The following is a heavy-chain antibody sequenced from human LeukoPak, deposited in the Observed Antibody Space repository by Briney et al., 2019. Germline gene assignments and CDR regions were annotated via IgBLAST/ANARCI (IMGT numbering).Heavy chain of an antibody. Sequence: GGSLRLSCAASGFTVSSNYMSWVRQAPGKGLEWVSVIYSGGSTYYADSVKGRFTISRDNSKNTLYLQMNSLRAEDTAVYYCARETVGSSGWDDYWGQGTLVTVSS. J-gene: IGHJ4*02. V-gene: IGHV3-66*01. D-gene: IGHD6-19*01. CDR3: ARETVGSSGWDDY. CDR2: IYSGGST. CDR1: GFTVSSNY.